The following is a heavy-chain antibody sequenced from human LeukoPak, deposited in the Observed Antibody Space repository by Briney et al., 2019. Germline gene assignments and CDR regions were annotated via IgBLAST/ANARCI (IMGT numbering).Heavy chain of an antibody. J-gene: IGHJ5*02. CDR2: INHSGST. Sequence: KSSETLSLTCAVYGGSFSAYYWSWIRQPPGKGLEWIGEINHSGSTNYNPSLKSRVTISVDTSKNQFSLKLSSVTAADTAVYYCARLPRGGWQQPNNWFDPWGQGTLVTVSS. D-gene: IGHD6-13*01. CDR1: GGSFSAYY. CDR3: ARLPRGGWQQPNNWFDP. V-gene: IGHV4-34*01.